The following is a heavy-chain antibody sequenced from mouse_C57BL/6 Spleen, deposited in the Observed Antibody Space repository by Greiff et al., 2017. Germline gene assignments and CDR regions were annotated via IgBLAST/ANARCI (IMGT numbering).Heavy chain of an antibody. CDR1: GYAFSSYW. Sequence: QVQLQQSGAELVKPGASVKISCKASGYAFSSYWMNWVKQRPGKGLEWIGQIYPGDGDTNYNGKFKGKATLTADKSSSPAYMQLSSLTSEDSAVYFCARYYDYGHYYAMDYWGQGTSVTVSS. V-gene: IGHV1-80*01. D-gene: IGHD2-4*01. J-gene: IGHJ4*01. CDR3: ARYYDYGHYYAMDY. CDR2: IYPGDGDT.